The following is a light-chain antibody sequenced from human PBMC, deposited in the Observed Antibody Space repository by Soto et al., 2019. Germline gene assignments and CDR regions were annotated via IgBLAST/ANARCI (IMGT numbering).Light chain of an antibody. CDR3: QQYSTWPPRYT. CDR2: RAS. V-gene: IGKV3-15*01. J-gene: IGKJ2*01. Sequence: EIVMTQSPAPLSVSPGGRATLSCRASQSVSSYLAWYQQRPGQPPRLLIYRASTRATGIPARFSGSGSGTEFSHTISSLQSEDFAVYYCQQYSTWPPRYTFGQGTKLEI. CDR1: QSVSSY.